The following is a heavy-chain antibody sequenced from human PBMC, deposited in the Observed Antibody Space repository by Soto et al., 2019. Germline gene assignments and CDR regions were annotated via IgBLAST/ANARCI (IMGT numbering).Heavy chain of an antibody. V-gene: IGHV3-48*03. CDR2: ISSSGSTI. D-gene: IGHD3-22*01. CDR3: ARELRRDYYDSSGYTN. CDR1: GFTFSSYE. Sequence: PGGSLRLSCAASGFTFSSYEMNWVRQAPGKGLEWVSYISSSGSTIYYADSVKGRFTISRDNAKNSLYLQMNSLRAEDTAVYYCARELRRDYYDSSGYTNWGQGTLVTVSS. J-gene: IGHJ4*02.